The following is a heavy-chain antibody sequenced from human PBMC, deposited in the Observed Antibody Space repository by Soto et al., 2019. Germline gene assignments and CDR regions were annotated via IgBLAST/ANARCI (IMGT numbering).Heavy chain of an antibody. CDR1: GFTFSSYG. V-gene: IGHV3-33*01. D-gene: IGHD1-1*01. CDR2: IWYDGSNK. Sequence: QVQLVESGGGVVQPGRSLRLSCAASGFTFSSYGMHWVRQAPGKGLEWVAVIWYDGSNKYYADSVKGRFTISRDNSKNTLYLQMNSLRAEDTAVYYCAGGGAQRTGPVQHCGQGTLVTVSA. CDR3: AGGGAQRTGPVQH. J-gene: IGHJ1*01.